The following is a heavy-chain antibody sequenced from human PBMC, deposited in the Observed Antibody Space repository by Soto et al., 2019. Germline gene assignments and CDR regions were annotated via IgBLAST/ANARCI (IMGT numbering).Heavy chain of an antibody. J-gene: IGHJ6*02. D-gene: IGHD2-15*01. CDR3: ARVGGVANCGGSGCYRGYRYYGMDV. CDR1: GFTFSIYA. V-gene: IGHV3-30*04. Sequence: GGSLRLSCAASGFTFSIYAMHWVRQAPGKGLEWVAVVSWHGRDQFYADSVKDRFTISRDNSRNTLYLQMNSLSAEETAVYYCARVGGVANCGGSGCYRGYRYYGMDVWGQGTTVTVSS. CDR2: VSWHGRDQ.